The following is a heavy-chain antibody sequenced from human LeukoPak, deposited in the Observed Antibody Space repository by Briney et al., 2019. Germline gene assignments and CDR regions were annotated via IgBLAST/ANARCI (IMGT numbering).Heavy chain of an antibody. CDR3: AKNPSGSYGSGNYFDY. Sequence: TGGSLRLSCAASGFTFSSYAMSWVRQAPGKGLEWVSAISGSGGSTYYADSVKGRFTISRDNSKNTLYLQMNSLRAEDTAVYYCAKNPSGSYGSGNYFDYWGQGTLDTVSS. CDR2: ISGSGGST. J-gene: IGHJ4*02. CDR1: GFTFSSYA. D-gene: IGHD1-26*01. V-gene: IGHV3-23*01.